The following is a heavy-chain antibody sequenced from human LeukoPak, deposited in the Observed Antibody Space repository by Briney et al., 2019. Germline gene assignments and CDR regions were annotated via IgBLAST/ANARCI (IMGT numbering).Heavy chain of an antibody. Sequence: SETLSLTCAVYGGSFSGYYWSWIRQPPGKGLEWIGEINHSGSTNYNPSLKSRATISVGTSKNQFSLKLSSVTAADTAVYYCARGDYSNYEIVAGFDYWGQGTLVTVSS. CDR1: GGSFSGYY. D-gene: IGHD4-11*01. V-gene: IGHV4-34*01. CDR3: ARGDYSNYEIVAGFDY. J-gene: IGHJ4*02. CDR2: INHSGST.